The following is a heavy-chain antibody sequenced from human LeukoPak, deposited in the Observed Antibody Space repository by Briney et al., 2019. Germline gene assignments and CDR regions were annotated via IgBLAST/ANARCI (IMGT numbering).Heavy chain of an antibody. Sequence: ASVKVSCKASGYTFTSYDINWVRQATGQGLEWMGWMNPNSGNTGYAQKFQGRVTMTRNTSISTAYMELSSLRSEDTAVYYCAREDLGDDILTGHNWFDPWGQGTLVTVSS. V-gene: IGHV1-8*01. CDR3: AREDLGDDILTGHNWFDP. D-gene: IGHD3-9*01. CDR2: MNPNSGNT. J-gene: IGHJ5*02. CDR1: GYTFTSYD.